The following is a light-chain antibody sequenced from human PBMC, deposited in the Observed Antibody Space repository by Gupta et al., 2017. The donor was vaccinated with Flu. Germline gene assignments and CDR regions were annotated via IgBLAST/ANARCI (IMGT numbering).Light chain of an antibody. CDR2: GAS. J-gene: IGKJ1*01. CDR3: KQYKHWPRT. V-gene: IGKV3-15*01. CDR1: QSVSST. Sequence: EIVMTQSPATLSVSPGARATLSCRASQSVSSTLAWYQQKPGQAPRLLIFGASTRATGIPARFSGSGSGTEFTLKISSLQSEDFAVYYCKQYKHWPRTFGQGTKVEIK.